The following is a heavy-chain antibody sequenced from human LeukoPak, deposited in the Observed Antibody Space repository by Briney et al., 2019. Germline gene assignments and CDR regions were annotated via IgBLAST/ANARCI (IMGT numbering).Heavy chain of an antibody. CDR3: ARTRSAVNTKGLDS. Sequence: VASVKVSCKASGGTFSSDAISWVRQAPGQGLDWMGRIIPILGIANYAQKFQGRVTITADKYTGTAYMELSSLRSEDTAVYYCARTRSAVNTKGLDSWGQGPLVSVSS. D-gene: IGHD6-25*01. CDR1: GGTFSSDA. V-gene: IGHV1-69*04. J-gene: IGHJ4*02. CDR2: IIPILGIA.